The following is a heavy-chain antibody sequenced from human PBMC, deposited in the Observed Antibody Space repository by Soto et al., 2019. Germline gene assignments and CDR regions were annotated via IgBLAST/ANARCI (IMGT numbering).Heavy chain of an antibody. Sequence: QVQLQESGPGLVKPSQTLSLTCTVSGGSISSGGYYWSWIRQHPGKGLEWIGYIYYSGSTYYDPSLKSRVTISVDTSKNQFSLKLSSVTAADTAVYYCARVISGYDLNWFDPWGQGTLVTVSS. V-gene: IGHV4-31*03. J-gene: IGHJ5*02. D-gene: IGHD5-12*01. CDR1: GGSISSGGYY. CDR3: ARVISGYDLNWFDP. CDR2: IYYSGST.